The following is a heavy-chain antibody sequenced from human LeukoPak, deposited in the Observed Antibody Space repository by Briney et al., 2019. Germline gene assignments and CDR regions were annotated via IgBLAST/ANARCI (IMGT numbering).Heavy chain of an antibody. J-gene: IGHJ4*02. Sequence: PGGSLRLSCAASGYTFSPYGMDWVRQAPGKGLDWVAFITGHEINKYYADSVKGRFAISRDNSKNTLYLQMNSLRAEDTAVYYCAKRHPTSWYVVDYWGQGTLVTVSS. V-gene: IGHV3-30*18. D-gene: IGHD6-13*01. CDR3: AKRHPTSWYVVDY. CDR2: ITGHEINK. CDR1: GYTFSPYG.